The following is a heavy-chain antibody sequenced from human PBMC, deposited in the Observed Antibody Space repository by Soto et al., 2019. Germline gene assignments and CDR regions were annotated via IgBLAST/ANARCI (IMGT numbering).Heavy chain of an antibody. Sequence: VLLVESGGAFVKPGGSHRLSCAGSGFTFPSAWMNWVRQAPGKGLEWVGRIKSHIDGGTVDDAAYGKGRFTISRDESKSTLYLQMNSLTIEAPDIYSCVSAVIYWGQGTLVTVCS. V-gene: IGHV3-15*02. CDR3: VSAVIY. J-gene: IGHJ1*01. CDR1: GFTFPSAW. CDR2: IKSHIDGGTV. D-gene: IGHD2-21*01.